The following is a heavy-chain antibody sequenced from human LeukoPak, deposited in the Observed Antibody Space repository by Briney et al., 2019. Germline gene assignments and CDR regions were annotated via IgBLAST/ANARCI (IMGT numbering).Heavy chain of an antibody. Sequence: ASVKVSCKASGGTFSSYAIGWVRQAPGQGLEWMGRIIPIFGTANYAQKFQGRVTITAYKSTSTAYMELSSLRSEDTAVYYCARARLLWFGEQYYLDVWGKGTTVTVSS. CDR3: ARARLLWFGEQYYLDV. J-gene: IGHJ6*03. CDR2: IIPIFGTA. CDR1: GGTFSSYA. D-gene: IGHD3-10*01. V-gene: IGHV1-69*06.